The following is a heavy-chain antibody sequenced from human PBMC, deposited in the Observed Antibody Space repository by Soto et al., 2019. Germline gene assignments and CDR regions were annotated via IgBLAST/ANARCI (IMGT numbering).Heavy chain of an antibody. CDR1: GYTFTIHT. CDR3: ARETEDGVPGDY. D-gene: IGHD3-3*01. J-gene: IGHJ4*02. CDR2: IIVSNGSP. Sequence: QVQLVQSGAEVKEPGASVRVSCKASGYTFTIHTLHWARQAPGQGLEWMGWIIVSNGSPRYAPQFQGRVTFGRDTSATTAYLELSSLTSEDTAVYYCARETEDGVPGDYWGQGTLGVFSS. V-gene: IGHV1-3*01.